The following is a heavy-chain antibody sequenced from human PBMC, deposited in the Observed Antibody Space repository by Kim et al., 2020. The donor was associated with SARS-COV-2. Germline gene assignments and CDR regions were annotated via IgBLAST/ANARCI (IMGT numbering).Heavy chain of an antibody. Sequence: SVKVSCKASGGTFSSYAISWVRQAPGQGLEWMGGIIPIFGTANYAQKFQGRVTITADESTSTAYMELSSLRSEDTAVYYCARAPYSGSYHPEDYYYYGMDVWGQGTTVTVSS. CDR2: IIPIFGTA. J-gene: IGHJ6*02. CDR1: GGTFSSYA. V-gene: IGHV1-69*13. D-gene: IGHD1-26*01. CDR3: ARAPYSGSYHPEDYYYYGMDV.